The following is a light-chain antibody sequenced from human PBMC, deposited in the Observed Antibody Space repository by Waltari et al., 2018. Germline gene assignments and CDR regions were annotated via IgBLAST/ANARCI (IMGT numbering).Light chain of an antibody. CDR3: SSYAGSSYV. CDR2: DVN. CDR1: SSDVGNYNY. V-gene: IGLV2-8*01. Sequence: QSALTQPPSASGSLGQSVPIPCTGTSSDVGNYNYVSWYQQHPGRAPKLIIYDVNRRPSGVPDRFSGSKSGNTASLAVSGLQPEDEADYYCSSYAGSSYVFGTGTTVTVL. J-gene: IGLJ1*01.